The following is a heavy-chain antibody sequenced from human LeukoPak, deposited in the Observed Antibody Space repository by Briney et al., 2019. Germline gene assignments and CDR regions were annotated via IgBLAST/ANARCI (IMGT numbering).Heavy chain of an antibody. CDR2: ISSGSDYI. V-gene: IGHV3-21*01. CDR1: GFSSYS. CDR3: ARDPWGTHAY. J-gene: IGHJ4*02. D-gene: IGHD3-16*01. Sequence: GGSLRLSCAASGFSSYSLNWVRQAPGNGLEWVSSISSGSDYIYYADSVKGRFTISRDNAKNSLYLQMNSLRAEDTAIYYCARDPWGTHAYWGQGTLVTVSS.